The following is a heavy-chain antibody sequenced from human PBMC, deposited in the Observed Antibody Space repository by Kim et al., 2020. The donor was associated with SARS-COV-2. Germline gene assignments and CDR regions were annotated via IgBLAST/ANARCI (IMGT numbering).Heavy chain of an antibody. J-gene: IGHJ4*02. V-gene: IGHV4-39*07. CDR3: ARALWFGEFMPRY. CDR1: GGSISSSRYY. D-gene: IGHD3-10*01. Sequence: SETRSLTCTVSGGSISSSRYYWGWIRQPPGKGLAWIGSIYYSGSTYYNPSLKSRVTISVDTSKNQFSLKLSSVTAADTAVYYCARALWFGEFMPRYWGQG. CDR2: IYYSGST.